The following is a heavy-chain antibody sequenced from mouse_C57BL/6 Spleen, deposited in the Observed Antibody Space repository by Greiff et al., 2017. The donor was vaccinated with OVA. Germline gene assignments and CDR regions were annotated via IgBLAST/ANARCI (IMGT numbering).Heavy chain of an antibody. D-gene: IGHD2-3*01. V-gene: IGHV3-6*01. J-gene: IGHJ4*01. CDR1: GYSITSGYY. Sequence: EVQLQESGPGLVKPSQSLSLTCSVTGYSITSGYYWNWIRQFPGNKLEWMGYISYDGSNNYNPSLKNRISITRDTSKNQFFLKLNSVTTEDTATYYCARRNDGYYVDYAMDYWGQGTSVTVSS. CDR3: ARRNDGYYVDYAMDY. CDR2: ISYDGSN.